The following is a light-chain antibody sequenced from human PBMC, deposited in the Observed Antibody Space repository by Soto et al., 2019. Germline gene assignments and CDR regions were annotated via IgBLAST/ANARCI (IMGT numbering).Light chain of an antibody. CDR1: QSVSSN. CDR2: GAS. V-gene: IGKV3-15*01. Sequence: EIVMTQSPATLSVSPGERATLSCRASQSVSSNLAWYQQKPGQAPRLLIYGASTRATGIPARFSGSGSGTEFTLTISSLQSEDFVVYYCQQYNNWPPTWTFGQGTKVDI. CDR3: QQYNNWPPTWT. J-gene: IGKJ1*01.